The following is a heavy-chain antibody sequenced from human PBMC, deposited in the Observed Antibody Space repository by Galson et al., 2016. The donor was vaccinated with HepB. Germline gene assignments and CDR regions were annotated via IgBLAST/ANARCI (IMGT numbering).Heavy chain of an antibody. J-gene: IGHJ6*03. V-gene: IGHV3-23*01. Sequence: SLRLSCAASGFSFSSYAMSWVRQAPGKGLEWLSGISGTGDNTYYAESVRGRFTISRDNSKNTLYLQVLSLRAEDTAVYYCGKVRETWMQTFNYFMDVWGRGTTVTVSS. CDR1: GFSFSSYA. D-gene: IGHD5-18*01. CDR3: GKVRETWMQTFNYFMDV. CDR2: ISGTGDNT.